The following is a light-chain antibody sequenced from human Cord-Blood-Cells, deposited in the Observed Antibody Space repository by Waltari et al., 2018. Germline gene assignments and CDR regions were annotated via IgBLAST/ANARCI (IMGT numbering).Light chain of an antibody. Sequence: DIVMTQSPDSLAVSLGESATINFKSSPSVLYSSNNKNYLAWYQQKPGQPPTLLIYRASTRESGVPDRFSGSGSGTDFTLTISSLQAEDVAVYYCQQYYSTPYTFGQGTKLEIK. V-gene: IGKV4-1*01. J-gene: IGKJ2*01. CDR2: RAS. CDR1: PSVLYSSNNKNY. CDR3: QQYYSTPYT.